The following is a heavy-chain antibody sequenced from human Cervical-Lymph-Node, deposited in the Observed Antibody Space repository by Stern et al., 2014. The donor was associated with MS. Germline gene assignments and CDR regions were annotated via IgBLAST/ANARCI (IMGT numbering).Heavy chain of an antibody. J-gene: IGHJ4*02. CDR3: ARDYEDTSMLFDH. CDR1: GFTFSRYG. D-gene: IGHD2-8*01. V-gene: IGHV3-30*03. CDR2: ISYDGNHK. Sequence: VHLEESGGAVVQPGRSLRLSCAASGFTFSRYGMHWVRQAPGKGLAWVTVISYDGNHKYYAASVKGRFTISRDNSKNTLHLQMNSVTPDDTAIYYCARDYEDTSMLFDHWGQGTLVTVSS.